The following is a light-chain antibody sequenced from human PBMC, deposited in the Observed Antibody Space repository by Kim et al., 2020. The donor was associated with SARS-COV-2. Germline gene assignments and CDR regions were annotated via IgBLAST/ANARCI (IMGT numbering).Light chain of an antibody. V-gene: IGLV3-19*01. Sequence: VALGQTVRITCQGDSLRSYYASWYQQKPGQAPVLVIYGKNNRPSGIPDRFSGSSSGNTASLTITGAQAEDEADYYCNSRDSSGNHVFGTGTKVTVL. CDR2: GKN. CDR1: SLRSYY. CDR3: NSRDSSGNHV. J-gene: IGLJ1*01.